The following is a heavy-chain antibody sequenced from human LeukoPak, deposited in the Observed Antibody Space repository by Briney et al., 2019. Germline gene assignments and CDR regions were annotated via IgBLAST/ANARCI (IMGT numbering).Heavy chain of an antibody. CDR3: AREVWGPEY. CDR1: GFTFSGSA. V-gene: IGHV3-73*01. Sequence: GGSLRLSCAASGFTFSGSAMHWVRQASGKGLEWVGRIKNKANNYATAYAASVKGRFTISRDDSKNTAYLQMSSLRAEDTAVYYCAREVWGPEYWGQGTLVTVSS. CDR2: IKNKANNYAT. D-gene: IGHD1-14*01. J-gene: IGHJ4*02.